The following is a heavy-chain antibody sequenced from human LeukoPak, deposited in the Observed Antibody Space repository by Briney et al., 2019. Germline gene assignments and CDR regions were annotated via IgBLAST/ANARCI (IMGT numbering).Heavy chain of an antibody. CDR2: LYSGGNT. CDR1: GFTVRTNY. V-gene: IGHV3-66*01. CDR3: ARVGSGDIYGYGDY. D-gene: IGHD5-18*01. Sequence: PGGSQRLSCAASGFTVRTNYMSWVRHAPGQGLEWVSVLYSGGNTYYADSVKGRFTISRDDSKNTLYLQMSSLRVEDTAVYYCARVGSGDIYGYGDYWGRGTLVTVSS. J-gene: IGHJ4*02.